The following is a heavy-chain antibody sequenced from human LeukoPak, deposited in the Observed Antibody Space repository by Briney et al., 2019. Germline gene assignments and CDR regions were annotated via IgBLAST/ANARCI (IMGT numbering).Heavy chain of an antibody. D-gene: IGHD3-10*01. CDR2: IYYSGRT. V-gene: IGHV4-39*07. J-gene: IGHJ4*02. Sequence: SETLSLTCTVSGGSISTTNYFWGWIRQPPGKTLEWIANIYYSGRTYYNPSLKSRVSISVDTSKSQFSLRLSSVTAADTAVYYCARLWFGDFPFFDYWGQGTLVAVSS. CDR1: GGSISTTNYF. CDR3: ARLWFGDFPFFDY.